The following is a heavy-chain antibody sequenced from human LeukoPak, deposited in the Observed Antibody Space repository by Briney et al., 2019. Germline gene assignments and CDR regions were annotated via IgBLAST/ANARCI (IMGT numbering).Heavy chain of an antibody. J-gene: IGHJ4*02. CDR2: INHSGST. CDR1: GGSFSGYY. D-gene: IGHD6-6*01. CDR3: AKRIAARPFDY. V-gene: IGHV4-34*01. Sequence: PSETPSLTCAVYGGSFSGYYWSWIRQPPGKGLEWIGEINHSGSTNYNPSLKSRVTISVDTSKNQFSLKLSSVTAADTAVYYCAKRIAARPFDYWGQGTLVTVSS.